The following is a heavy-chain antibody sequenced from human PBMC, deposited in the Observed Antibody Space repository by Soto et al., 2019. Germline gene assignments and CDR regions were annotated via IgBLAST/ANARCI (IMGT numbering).Heavy chain of an antibody. D-gene: IGHD5-18*01. CDR3: AKDGGYSYGYSPRYYYGMDV. CDR2: ISGSGGGT. Sequence: GGSLRLSCAASGFTFSSYAMSWVRQAPGKGLEWVSAISGSGGGTYYADSVKGRFTISRDNSKNTLYLQMNSLRAEDTAVYYCAKDGGYSYGYSPRYYYGMDVWGQGTTVTVSS. CDR1: GFTFSSYA. V-gene: IGHV3-23*01. J-gene: IGHJ6*02.